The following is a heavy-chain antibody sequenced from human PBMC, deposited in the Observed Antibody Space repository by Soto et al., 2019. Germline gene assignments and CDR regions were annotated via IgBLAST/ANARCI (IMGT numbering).Heavy chain of an antibody. CDR2: IYHSGST. J-gene: IGHJ4*02. V-gene: IGHV4-4*02. Sequence: SETLSLTCAVSGGSISSSNWWSWVRQPPGKGLEWIGEIYHSGSTNYNPSLKSRVTISVDKSKNQFSLKLSSVTAADTAVYYCAREGGCTNGVWYEAFDYWGQGTLVTVSS. D-gene: IGHD2-8*01. CDR3: AREGGCTNGVWYEAFDY. CDR1: GGSISSSNW.